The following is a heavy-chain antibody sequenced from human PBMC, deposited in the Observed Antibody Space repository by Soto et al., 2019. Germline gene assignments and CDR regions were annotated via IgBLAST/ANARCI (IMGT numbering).Heavy chain of an antibody. J-gene: IGHJ5*01. Sequence: EVQLVESGGGLIQPGGSLRLSCAASGFIVSNNYMSWVRQAPGRGLEWVSVLYTDGSTYYADFVKGRFAISRDNSKNTLYLHMDSLCADDTALYYCARDPGGTAAVGHGFDSWGPGTLVTVSS. D-gene: IGHD6-13*01. CDR2: LYTDGST. CDR1: GFIVSNNY. V-gene: IGHV3-53*01. CDR3: ARDPGGTAAVGHGFDS.